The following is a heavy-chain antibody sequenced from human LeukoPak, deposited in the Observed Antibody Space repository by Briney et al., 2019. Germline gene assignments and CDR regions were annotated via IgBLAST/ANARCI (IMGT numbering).Heavy chain of an antibody. CDR1: GYTFTGYY. CDR3: ARVGASVGPRYYYYYYAMDV. D-gene: IGHD1-26*01. J-gene: IGHJ6*02. CDR2: INPNTGTT. V-gene: IGHV1-46*03. Sequence: ASVKVSCKASGYTFTGYYMHWVRQAPGHGLEWMGIINPNTGTTTYAQKFQGRVTMTRDTSTSTVYVELSSLRSEDTAVYYCARVGASVGPRYYYYYYAMDVWGQGTTVTVSS.